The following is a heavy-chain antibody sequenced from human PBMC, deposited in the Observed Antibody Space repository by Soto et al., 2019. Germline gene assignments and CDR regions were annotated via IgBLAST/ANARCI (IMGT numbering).Heavy chain of an antibody. CDR1: GFTFSSYA. CDR2: ISGSGGST. J-gene: IGHJ6*03. V-gene: IGHV3-23*01. Sequence: EVQLLESGGGLVQPGGSLRLSCAASGFTFSSYAMSWVRQAPGKGLEWVSAISGSGGSTYYADSVKGRFTISRDNSKNTVYLEMNSLRAEDTAVYYCELDHHLTFDWENYYYYYMDVWGKGTTVTVSS. CDR3: ELDHHLTFDWENYYYYYMDV. D-gene: IGHD3-9*01.